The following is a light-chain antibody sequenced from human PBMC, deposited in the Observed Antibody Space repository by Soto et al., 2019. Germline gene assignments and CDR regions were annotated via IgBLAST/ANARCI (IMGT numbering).Light chain of an antibody. CDR2: GYS. CDR1: SSNIGAGSE. V-gene: IGLV1-40*01. J-gene: IGLJ1*01. Sequence: QSVLTQPPSVSGAPGQRVTISCTGSSSNIGAGSEVHWYQHLPGTAPKLLIFGYSNRHSGVRDRFSGSKSGTSASLAITGLQAEDEADYYCQSYDSSLSGYVFGTGTQLTVL. CDR3: QSYDSSLSGYV.